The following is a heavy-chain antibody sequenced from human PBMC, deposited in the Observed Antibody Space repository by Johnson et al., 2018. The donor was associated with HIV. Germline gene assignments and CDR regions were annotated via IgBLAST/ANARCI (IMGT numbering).Heavy chain of an antibody. J-gene: IGHJ3*02. CDR3: AKVHIAARWSDAFDI. V-gene: IGHV3-30*18. CDR2: ISYDGSNK. D-gene: IGHD6-6*01. CDR1: GFTVSSNY. Sequence: QVQLVEYGGGLVQPGGSLRLSCAASGFTVSSNYMSWVRQAPGKGLEWVAVISYDGSNKYYADSVKGRFTVSRDSSKNTLFLQMNSLRAEDTAVYFCAKVHIAARWSDAFDIWGQGTMVTVSS.